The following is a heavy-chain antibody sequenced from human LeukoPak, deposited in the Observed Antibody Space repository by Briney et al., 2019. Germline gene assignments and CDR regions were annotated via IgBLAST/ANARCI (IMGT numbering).Heavy chain of an antibody. V-gene: IGHV3-30*03. Sequence: PGGSLRLSCAASRFTFSSYWMSWVRQAPGKGLEWVAVISYDGSNKYYADSVKGRFTISRDNSKNTLYLQMNSLRAEDTAVYYCARSLNSIVVVPAAIGYWGQGTLVTVSS. J-gene: IGHJ4*02. CDR1: RFTFSSYW. D-gene: IGHD2-2*01. CDR2: ISYDGSNK. CDR3: ARSLNSIVVVPAAIGY.